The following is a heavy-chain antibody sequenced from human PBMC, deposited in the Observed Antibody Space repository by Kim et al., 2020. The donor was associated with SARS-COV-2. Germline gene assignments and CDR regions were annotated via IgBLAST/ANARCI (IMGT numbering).Heavy chain of an antibody. CDR3: ARALSEMLVRGASWYFDL. Sequence: SETLSLTCTVSGGSISSGGYYWSWIRQHPGKGLEWIGYIYYSGSTYYNPSLKSRVTISVDTSKNQFSLKLSSVTAADTAVYYCARALSEMLVRGASWYFDLWGRGTLVTVSS. V-gene: IGHV4-31*03. D-gene: IGHD3-10*01. J-gene: IGHJ2*01. CDR1: GGSISSGGYY. CDR2: IYYSGST.